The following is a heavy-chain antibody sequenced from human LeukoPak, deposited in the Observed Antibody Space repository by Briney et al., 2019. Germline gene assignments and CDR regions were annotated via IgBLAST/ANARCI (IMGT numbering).Heavy chain of an antibody. CDR3: ARGPYSSNWYVDY. V-gene: IGHV3-48*03. CDR2: IRRTGNSI. CDR1: GFTLSSYE. D-gene: IGHD6-13*01. Sequence: GGSLRLSCAASGFTLSSYEMNWVRLAPGKGLEWISYIRRTGNSICYADSVKGRFTIPRDSAKNSLYLQMNSLRAEDTAVYYCARGPYSSNWYVDYWGQGTLVTVAS. J-gene: IGHJ4*02.